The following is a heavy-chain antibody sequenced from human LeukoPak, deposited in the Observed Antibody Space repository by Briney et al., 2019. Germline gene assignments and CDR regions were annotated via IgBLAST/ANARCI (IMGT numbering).Heavy chain of an antibody. Sequence: PSETPSLTCAVYGGSFSGYYWSWIRQPPGKGLEWIGEINHSGSTNYNPSLKSRVTISVDASKNQFSLKLSSVTAADTAVYYCARVVRGRWNWFDPWGQGTLVTVSS. CDR3: ARVVRGRWNWFDP. CDR2: INHSGST. V-gene: IGHV4-34*01. CDR1: GGSFSGYY. J-gene: IGHJ5*02. D-gene: IGHD3-10*01.